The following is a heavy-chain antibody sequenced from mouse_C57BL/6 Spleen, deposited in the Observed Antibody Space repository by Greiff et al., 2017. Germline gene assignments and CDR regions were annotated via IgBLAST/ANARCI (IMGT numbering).Heavy chain of an antibody. V-gene: IGHV5-17*01. CDR2: ISSGSSTI. J-gene: IGHJ1*03. CDR1: GFTFSDYG. Sequence: EVQLVESGGGLVKPGGSLKLSCAASGFTFSDYGMHWVRQAPEKGLVWVAYISSGSSTIYYADTVKGRFTISRDNAKNTLFLQMTSLRSEDTAMYYCAGGSSSYWYFDVWGTGTTVTVSS. D-gene: IGHD1-1*01. CDR3: AGGSSSYWYFDV.